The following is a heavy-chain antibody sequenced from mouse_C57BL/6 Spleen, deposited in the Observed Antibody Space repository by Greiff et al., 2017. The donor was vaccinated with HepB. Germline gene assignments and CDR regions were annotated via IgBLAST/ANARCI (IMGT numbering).Heavy chain of an antibody. V-gene: IGHV1-62-2*01. Sequence: VKVVESGAELVKPGASVKLSCKASGYTFTEYTIHWVKQRSGQGLEWIGWFYPGSGSIKYNEKFKDKATLTADKSSSTVYMELSRLTSEDSAVYFYARHEERVVADDYAMDYWGQGTSVTVSS. D-gene: IGHD1-1*01. CDR2: FYPGSGSI. CDR1: GYTFTEYT. J-gene: IGHJ4*01. CDR3: ARHEERVVADDYAMDY.